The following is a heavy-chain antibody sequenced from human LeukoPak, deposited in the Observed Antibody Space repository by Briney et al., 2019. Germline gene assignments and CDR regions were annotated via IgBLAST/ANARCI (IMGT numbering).Heavy chain of an antibody. CDR1: GGSISSSSYY. D-gene: IGHD5-12*01. CDR2: IYYSGST. J-gene: IGHJ4*02. CDR3: ARTTSREWLRLTWYFDY. Sequence: PSETLSLTCTVSGGSISSSSYYWGWIRQPPGKGLEWIGSIYYSGSTYYNPSLKSRVTISVDTSKNQFSLKLSSVTAADTAVYYCARTTSREWLRLTWYFDYWGQGTLVTVSS. V-gene: IGHV4-39*07.